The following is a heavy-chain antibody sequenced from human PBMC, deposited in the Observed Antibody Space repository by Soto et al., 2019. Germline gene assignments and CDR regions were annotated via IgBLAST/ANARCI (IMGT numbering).Heavy chain of an antibody. CDR3: ANSDAMVSGYFDY. V-gene: IGHV4-39*01. CDR1: GGSISSSSYY. Sequence: PSETLSLTCTVSGGSISSSSYYWGWIRQPPGKGLEWIGSIYYSGSTYYNPSLKSRVTISVDASKNQFSLKLSPVTAADTAVYYCANSDAMVSGYFDYWGQGTLVTVSS. J-gene: IGHJ4*02. D-gene: IGHD5-18*01. CDR2: IYYSGST.